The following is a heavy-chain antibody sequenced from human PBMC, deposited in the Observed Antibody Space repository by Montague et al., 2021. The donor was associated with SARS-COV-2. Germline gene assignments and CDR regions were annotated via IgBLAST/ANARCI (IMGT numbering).Heavy chain of an antibody. CDR2: TYYRSKWYN. D-gene: IGHD1-14*01. Sequence: VSPGASLSSDSLSWHWISQSPSRGLEWLASTYYRSKWYNDSAPSVSGRATVKPDTSRNQFSLHLDSVTPEDTALYFCAGKMDSSFDVWGKGTMVIVSS. CDR3: AGKMDSSFDV. J-gene: IGHJ3*01. CDR1: GASLSSDSLS. V-gene: IGHV6-1*01.